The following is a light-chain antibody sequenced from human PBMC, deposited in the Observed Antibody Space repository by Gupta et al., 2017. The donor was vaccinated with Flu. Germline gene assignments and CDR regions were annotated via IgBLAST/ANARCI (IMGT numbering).Light chain of an antibody. CDR2: DNN. Sequence: QSVLTQPPSVSGAPGQRVTISCTGSSSNIGAGYDVHWYQQLPGTAPNLLLYDNNNRPSGGPDRFSGSKSGTSASLAITGLQAEEEADYHCQSYDNSMSDFYVFGTGTKVTVL. CDR3: QSYDNSMSDFYV. J-gene: IGLJ1*01. V-gene: IGLV1-40*01. CDR1: SSNIGAGYD.